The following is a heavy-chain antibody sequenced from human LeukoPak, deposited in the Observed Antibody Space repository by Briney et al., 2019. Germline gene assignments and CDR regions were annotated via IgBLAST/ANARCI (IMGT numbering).Heavy chain of an antibody. CDR1: GFTFSSYG. CDR2: ISSSSSTI. Sequence: GGSLRLSCAASGFTFSSYGMNWVRQAPGKGLEWVSYISSSSSTIYYADSAKGRFTISRDNAKNSLYLQMNSLRAEDTAVYYCARGKQQPYYWGQGTLVIVSS. V-gene: IGHV3-48*04. CDR3: ARGKQQPYY. J-gene: IGHJ4*02. D-gene: IGHD6-13*01.